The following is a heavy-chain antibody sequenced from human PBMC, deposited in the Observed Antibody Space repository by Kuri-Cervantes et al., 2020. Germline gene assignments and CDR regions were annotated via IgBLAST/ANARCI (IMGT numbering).Heavy chain of an antibody. CDR3: AKGAYYDSGGYFDY. CDR2: ISWNSGTI. CDR1: GFTFDDYA. J-gene: IGHJ4*02. V-gene: IGHV3-9*01. Sequence: SLKISCAASGFTFDDYAMHWVRQISGKGLEWVLSISWNSGTIGYADSVKGRFTISRDNAKNSLYLQMNSLRAEDTALYYCAKGAYYDSGGYFDYWGQGALVTVSS. D-gene: IGHD3-22*01.